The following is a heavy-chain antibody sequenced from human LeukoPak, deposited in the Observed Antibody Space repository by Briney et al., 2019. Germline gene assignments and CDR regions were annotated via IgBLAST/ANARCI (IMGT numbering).Heavy chain of an antibody. Sequence: GGSLRLSCAASGFTFSSYSMNWVRQAPGKGLEWVSIIYSGGSTYYADSVKGRFTVSRDNSKNTLYLQMSSLRAEDTAVYYCAKGNNFYDSSSPYCYFDHWGQGTLVTASS. D-gene: IGHD3-22*01. CDR3: AKGNNFYDSSSPYCYFDH. V-gene: IGHV3-53*01. J-gene: IGHJ4*02. CDR2: IYSGGST. CDR1: GFTFSSYS.